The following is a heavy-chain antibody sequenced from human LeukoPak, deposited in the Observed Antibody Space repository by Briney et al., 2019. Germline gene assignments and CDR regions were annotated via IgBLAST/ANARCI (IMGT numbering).Heavy chain of an antibody. D-gene: IGHD4-11*01. J-gene: IGHJ6*02. CDR1: GFTFSSYW. CDR3: ARGSYSNRYYYYYGMDV. V-gene: IGHV3-66*02. Sequence: QPGGSLRLSCAASGFTFSSYWMHWVRQAPGKGLEWVSVIYSGGSTYYADSVKGRFTISRHNSKNTLYLQMNSLRAEDTAVYYCARGSYSNRYYYYYGMDVWGQGTTVTVSS. CDR2: IYSGGST.